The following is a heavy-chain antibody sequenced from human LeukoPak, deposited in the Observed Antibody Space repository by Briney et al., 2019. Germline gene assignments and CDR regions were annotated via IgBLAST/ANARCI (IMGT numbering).Heavy chain of an antibody. J-gene: IGHJ4*02. CDR3: ARDLVGGLWFGDLGCFDY. Sequence: PGRSLRLSCAASGFTFSSYAMHWVRQAPGKGLEWVAVISYDGSNKYYADSVKGGFTISRDNSKNTLYLQMNSLRAEDTAVYYCARDLVGGLWFGDLGCFDYWGQGTLVTVSS. V-gene: IGHV3-30-3*01. D-gene: IGHD3-10*01. CDR2: ISYDGSNK. CDR1: GFTFSSYA.